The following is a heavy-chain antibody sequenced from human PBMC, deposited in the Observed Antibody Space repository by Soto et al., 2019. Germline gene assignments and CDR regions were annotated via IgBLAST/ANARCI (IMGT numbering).Heavy chain of an antibody. J-gene: IGHJ4*02. CDR1: VVSFSGYY. V-gene: IGHV4-34*01. D-gene: IGHD2-8*01. CDR2: IYHGGST. Sequence: SETLSLTCAFYVVSFSGYYWSWIRDPPGKGLEWIGEIYHGGSTDYNPSLKSRVTISLDTSKNQFSLKLTSVTAADTAVYYCARHCRNRVRPKAFEYWCQRALVSVSS. CDR3: ARHCRNRVRPKAFEY.